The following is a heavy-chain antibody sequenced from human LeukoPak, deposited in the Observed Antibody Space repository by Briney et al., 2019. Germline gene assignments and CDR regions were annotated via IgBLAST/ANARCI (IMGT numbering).Heavy chain of an antibody. CDR3: AKSNGYGLIDI. Sequence: SETLSLTCTVSSGSISTSNYYWGRVRQPPGKALECIGNIFYSDSTYYSPSLQSRVTISLYTSRNQFPLKLNSVTAADTAVYYCAKSNGYGLIDIWGEGTVVTVSS. CDR1: SGSISTSNYY. CDR2: IFYSDST. D-gene: IGHD3-22*01. J-gene: IGHJ3*02. V-gene: IGHV4-39*06.